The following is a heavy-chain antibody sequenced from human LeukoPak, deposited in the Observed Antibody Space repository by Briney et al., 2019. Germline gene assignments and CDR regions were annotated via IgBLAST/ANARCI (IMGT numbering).Heavy chain of an antibody. D-gene: IGHD2-15*01. CDR3: ARGADGVSSNSRGWFDP. CDR1: GFTFSSDS. J-gene: IGHJ5*02. CDR2: ISTSSSYI. Sequence: PGGSLRLSCAASGFTFSSDSMNWVRQAPGKGLEWVSSISTSSSYIYYADSVRGRVTISRDNAKNSLYMQMNSLRAEDTAVYSCARGADGVSSNSRGWFDPWGQGTLVTVSS. V-gene: IGHV3-21*01.